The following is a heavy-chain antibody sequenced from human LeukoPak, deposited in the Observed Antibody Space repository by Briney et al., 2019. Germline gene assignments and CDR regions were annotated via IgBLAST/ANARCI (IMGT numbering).Heavy chain of an antibody. J-gene: IGHJ4*02. V-gene: IGHV4-38-2*02. D-gene: IGHD5-24*01. Sequence: SETMSLTCTVYGYSISSGYYWGWIRQPPGKGLEWIGSIYHSGRTSYNPSRKRRVTISVDTSKNQFSLKLSSVTAADTAVYYCARVREMATTYNDYWAQGTLVTVSS. CDR3: ARVREMATTYNDY. CDR1: GYSISSGYY. CDR2: IYHSGRT.